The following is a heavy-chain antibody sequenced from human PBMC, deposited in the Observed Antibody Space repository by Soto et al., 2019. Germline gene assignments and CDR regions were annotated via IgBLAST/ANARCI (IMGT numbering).Heavy chain of an antibody. CDR2: IYPGDSDT. CDR1: GYSFTSYW. CDR3: ARQQSSSAFHWFDP. D-gene: IGHD6-6*01. J-gene: IGHJ5*02. V-gene: IGHV5-51*01. Sequence: GESLKISCKGSGYSFTSYWIGWVRQMPGKGLEWMGIIYPGDSDTRYSPSFQGQVTISADKAISTAYLQGSSLKASDTAMYYCARQQSSSAFHWFDPWGQGTLVTVSS.